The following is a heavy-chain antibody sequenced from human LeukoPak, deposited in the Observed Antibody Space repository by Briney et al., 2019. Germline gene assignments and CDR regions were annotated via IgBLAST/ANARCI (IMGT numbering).Heavy chain of an antibody. V-gene: IGHV3-30-3*01. J-gene: IGHJ6*02. CDR3: ARYDFWSGYYDLDYGMDV. CDR2: ISYDGSNK. Sequence: GGSLRLSCAASGFTFSSYAMHWVRQAPGKGLEWVAVISYDGSNKYYADSVKGRFTISRDNSKNTLYLQMNSLRADDTAVYYCARYDFWSGYYDLDYGMDVWGQGTTVTVSS. D-gene: IGHD3-3*01. CDR1: GFTFSSYA.